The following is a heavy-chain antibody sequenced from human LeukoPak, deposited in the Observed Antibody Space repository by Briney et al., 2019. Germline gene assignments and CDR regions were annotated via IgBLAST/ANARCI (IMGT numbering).Heavy chain of an antibody. CDR2: IQPRDSDT. D-gene: IGHD4-23*01. CDR1: GYSFTTYW. Sequence: GESLKISCKGSGYSFTTYWIAWVRQMPGKGLEWMGIIQPRDSDTRYSPSFQGQVTISVDKSISTTYLQWSSLKASDTAMYYCARAAYGGNFLEYWGQGTLVTVSS. CDR3: ARAAYGGNFLEY. J-gene: IGHJ4*02. V-gene: IGHV5-51*01.